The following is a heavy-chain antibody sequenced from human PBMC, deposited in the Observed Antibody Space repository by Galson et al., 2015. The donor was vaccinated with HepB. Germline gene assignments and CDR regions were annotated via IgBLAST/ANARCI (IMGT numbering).Heavy chain of an antibody. V-gene: IGHV3-30-3*01. CDR1: GFTFSSYA. Sequence: SLRLSCAASGFTFSSYAMHWVRQAPGKGLEWVAVISYDGSNKYYADSVKGRFTISRDNSKNTLYLQMNSLRAEDTAVYYCARGQDLYHRSPPAFDYWGQGTLVTVSS. CDR3: ARGQDLYHRSPPAFDY. D-gene: IGHD1-14*01. CDR2: ISYDGSNK. J-gene: IGHJ4*02.